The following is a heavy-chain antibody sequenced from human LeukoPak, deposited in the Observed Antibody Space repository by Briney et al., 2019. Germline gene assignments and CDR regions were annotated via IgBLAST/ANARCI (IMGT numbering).Heavy chain of an antibody. J-gene: IGHJ4*02. CDR3: ARASTFDY. Sequence: GGSLRLSCAASKFTFSSYWMSWVRQAPGKGLEWVANIKQDGSEKYYVDSVKGRFTISRDNAKNSLYLQMNSLRAEDTAVYYCARASTFDYWGQGTLVTVSS. D-gene: IGHD2-2*01. CDR2: IKQDGSEK. CDR1: KFTFSSYW. V-gene: IGHV3-7*01.